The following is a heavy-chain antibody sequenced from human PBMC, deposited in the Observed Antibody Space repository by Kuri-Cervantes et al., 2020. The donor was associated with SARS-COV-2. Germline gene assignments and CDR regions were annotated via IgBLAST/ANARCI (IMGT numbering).Heavy chain of an antibody. CDR3: ATGTNWGSWRSRDASDI. CDR2: ISYDGSNK. J-gene: IGHJ3*02. Sequence: GESLKISCAASGFTFSSYAMHWVRQAPGKRLEWVAVISYDGSNKYYADSVKGRFTISRDNAKNSLYLQMNSLRAEDTAVYYCATGTNWGSWRSRDASDIWGQGTMVTVSS. D-gene: IGHD7-27*01. V-gene: IGHV3-30-3*01. CDR1: GFTFSSYA.